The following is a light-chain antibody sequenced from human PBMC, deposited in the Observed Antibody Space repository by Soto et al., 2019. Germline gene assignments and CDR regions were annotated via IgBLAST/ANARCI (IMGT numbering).Light chain of an antibody. V-gene: IGLV2-11*01. CDR1: SRDVGLYNY. J-gene: IGLJ2*01. CDR2: DVN. CDR3: CSYAGSYTFI. Sequence: QSALTQPRSVSGSPGQSVTISCTGTSRDVGLYNYVSWYQQYPGKAPKLLISDVNKRPSGVPDRFSGSKSGNTASLTISGLQAEDEADYHCCSYAGSYTFIFGGGTKVTVL.